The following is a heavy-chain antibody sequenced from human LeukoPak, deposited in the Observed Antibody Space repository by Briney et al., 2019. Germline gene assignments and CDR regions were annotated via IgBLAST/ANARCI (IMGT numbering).Heavy chain of an antibody. CDR2: IYYSVSP. J-gene: IGHJ4*02. CDR1: AGSISIYS. V-gene: IGHV4-59*01. CDR3: GYCSGGTCYSAY. D-gene: IGHD2-15*01. Sequence: PSETLSLTCTVSAGSISIYSWSWIRQPPGNGLGWIGYIYYSVSPNYNPSLKSRVTISLDTSKTQCSLKLSAVTAADTAVYYCGYCSGGTCYSAYWGQGTLVTVSS.